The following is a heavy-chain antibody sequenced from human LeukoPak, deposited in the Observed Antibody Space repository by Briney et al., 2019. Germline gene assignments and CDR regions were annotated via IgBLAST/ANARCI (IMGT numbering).Heavy chain of an antibody. J-gene: IGHJ4*02. CDR3: AEFADDAGTFDY. CDR2: ISWNSGSI. D-gene: IGHD3-3*01. Sequence: GGSLRLSCAASGFSIDDYAMHWVRQAPGKGLEWVSGISWNSGSIGYVDSVKGRFTISRDNVKNSLYLQMNSLRAEDTALYYCAEFADDAGTFDYWGQGTLVTVSS. CDR1: GFSIDDYA. V-gene: IGHV3-9*01.